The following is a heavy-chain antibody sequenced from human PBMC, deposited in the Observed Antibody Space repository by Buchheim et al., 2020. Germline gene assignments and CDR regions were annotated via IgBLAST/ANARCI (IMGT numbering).Heavy chain of an antibody. D-gene: IGHD3/OR15-3a*01. Sequence: QVQLVQSGAEVKKPGASVKVSCKASEYTFTSFPIHWVRQAPGQRLEWMGWINVANGNRKYSEKFQGRVTITRDTSASTAYMELSSLRSEDTAVYYCARENDFWAGYYYAMDVWGQGTT. CDR3: ARENDFWAGYYYAMDV. CDR1: EYTFTSFP. J-gene: IGHJ6*02. CDR2: INVANGNR. V-gene: IGHV1-3*01.